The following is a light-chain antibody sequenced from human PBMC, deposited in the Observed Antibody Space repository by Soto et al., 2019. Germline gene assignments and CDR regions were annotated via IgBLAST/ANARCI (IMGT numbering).Light chain of an antibody. CDR3: QQYATYAPRT. J-gene: IGKJ1*01. CDR1: QSIGTW. CDR2: DAS. V-gene: IGKV1-5*01. Sequence: DIRLTQSPSTLSASVGDRITITCRASQSIGTWLAWYQHRPGEGPKLLIHDASSLESGVPSRFSGSGSATEFSLTISSLESGDSGTYHCQQYATYAPRTLGQGTKVDTK.